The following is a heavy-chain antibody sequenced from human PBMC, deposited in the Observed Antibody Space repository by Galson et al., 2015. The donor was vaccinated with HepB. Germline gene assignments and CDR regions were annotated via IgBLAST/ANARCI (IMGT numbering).Heavy chain of an antibody. Sequence: SVKVSCKASGYTFTTYAMNWVRQAPGQGLEWMGWINTNTGNPTYAHGFTGRFVFSLDTSVSTAYLQISSLKAEDTAVYYCARGHRSGFYGVRNDAFDIWGQGTMVTVSS. V-gene: IGHV7-4-1*02. D-gene: IGHD6-19*01. CDR2: INTNTGNP. CDR1: GYTFTTYA. J-gene: IGHJ3*02. CDR3: ARGHRSGFYGVRNDAFDI.